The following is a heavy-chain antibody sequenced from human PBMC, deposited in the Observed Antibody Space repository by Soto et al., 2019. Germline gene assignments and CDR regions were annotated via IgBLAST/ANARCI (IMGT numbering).Heavy chain of an antibody. Sequence: SETLSLTCAVYGGSFSGYYWSWIRQPPGKGLEWIGEINHSGSTNYNPSLKSRVTISVDTSKNQFSLKLSSVTAADTAVYYCARSGKDFWSGYPPKHYYYYYGMDVWGQGTTVTVSS. CDR2: INHSGST. CDR3: ARSGKDFWSGYPPKHYYYYYGMDV. CDR1: GGSFSGYY. V-gene: IGHV4-34*01. D-gene: IGHD3-3*01. J-gene: IGHJ6*02.